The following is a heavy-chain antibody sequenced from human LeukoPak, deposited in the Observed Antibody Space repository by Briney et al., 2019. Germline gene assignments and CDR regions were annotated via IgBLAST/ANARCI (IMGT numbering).Heavy chain of an antibody. J-gene: IGHJ4*02. CDR3: AKDRRSGGSCSDY. CDR2: ISGSGDIT. Sequence: GGSLRLSCAASGFTSSGYAMSWVRQAPGRGLEWVSTISGSGDITYYADSVKGRLTISRDNSKNTLYLQMNSLRAEDTAVYYCAKDRRSGGSCSDYWGQGTLVTVSS. V-gene: IGHV3-23*01. D-gene: IGHD2-15*01. CDR1: GFTSSGYA.